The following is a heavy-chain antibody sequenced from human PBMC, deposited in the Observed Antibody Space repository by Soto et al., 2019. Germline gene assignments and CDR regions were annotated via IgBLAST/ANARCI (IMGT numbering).Heavy chain of an antibody. CDR2: MSPSGDRA. J-gene: IGHJ6*02. CDR1: GYTFTSYF. CDR3: ARGRGGSYGMDV. V-gene: IGHV1-46*01. D-gene: IGHD1-26*01. Sequence: QVQVVQSGAEVKKPGDSVRISCKASGYTFTSYFMHWVRQAPGQGLEWMGIMSPSGDRATYAQKFRGRVTKTGDASTGTDYMEMSSLRYEDTDVFFCARGRGGSYGMDVWGQGTTVTVSS.